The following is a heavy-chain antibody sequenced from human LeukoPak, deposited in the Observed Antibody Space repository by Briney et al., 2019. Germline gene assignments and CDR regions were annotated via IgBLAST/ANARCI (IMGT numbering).Heavy chain of an antibody. D-gene: IGHD4-23*01. CDR2: IIPIFGTA. CDR1: GYTFTSYY. Sequence: SVKVSCKASGYTFTSYYMHWVRQAPGQGLEWMGGIIPIFGTANYAQKFQGRVTITADESTSTAYMELSSLRSEDTAVYYCARGLVYGGERSRSSWFFDYWGQGTLVTVSS. J-gene: IGHJ4*02. CDR3: ARGLVYGGERSRSSWFFDY. V-gene: IGHV1-69*13.